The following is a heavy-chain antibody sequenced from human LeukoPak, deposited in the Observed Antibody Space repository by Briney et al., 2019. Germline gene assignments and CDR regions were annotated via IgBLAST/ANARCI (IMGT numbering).Heavy chain of an antibody. D-gene: IGHD3-10*01. V-gene: IGHV4-31*03. Sequence: SGTLSLTCTVSGGSISSGGYYWSWIRQHPGKGLEWIGYIYYSGSTYYNPSLKSRVTISVDTSKNQFSLKLSSVTAADTAVYYCARGPAVRGVIYFDYWGQGTLVTVSS. J-gene: IGHJ4*02. CDR3: ARGPAVRGVIYFDY. CDR2: IYYSGST. CDR1: GGSISSGGYY.